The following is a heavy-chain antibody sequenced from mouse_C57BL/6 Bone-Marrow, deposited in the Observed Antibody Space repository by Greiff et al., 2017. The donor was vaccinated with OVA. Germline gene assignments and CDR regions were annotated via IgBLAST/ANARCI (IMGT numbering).Heavy chain of an antibody. Sequence: EVHLVESGGGLVQPKGSLKLSCAASGFTFNTYAMHWVRQAHGKGLEWVARIRRKSSNSGTYYADSVKDRFTISRADSQSMLYLQMNNLKTEDTAMYYCVRGYKEVYPGDCYAYWGQGATLTVSA. CDR2: IRRKSSNSGT. V-gene: IGHV10-3*01. D-gene: IGHD3-3*01. CDR1: GFTFNTYA. J-gene: IGHJ2*01. CDR3: VRGYKEVYPGDCYAY.